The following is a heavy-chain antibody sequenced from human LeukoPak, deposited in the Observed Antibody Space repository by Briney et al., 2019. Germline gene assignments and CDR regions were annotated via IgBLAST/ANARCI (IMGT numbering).Heavy chain of an antibody. CDR3: ARETGELTAVAI. V-gene: IGHV4-30-4*01. CDR1: GGSITSGDYY. CDR2: IYSSGST. D-gene: IGHD3-10*01. Sequence: SETLSLTCTVSGGSITSGDYYWSWIRQPPGKGLEWIGYIYSSGSTYYNPSLKSRVSISVDTSKSHLSLKLSSVTAADTAVYYCARETGELTAVAIWGQGTMVTVSS. J-gene: IGHJ3*02.